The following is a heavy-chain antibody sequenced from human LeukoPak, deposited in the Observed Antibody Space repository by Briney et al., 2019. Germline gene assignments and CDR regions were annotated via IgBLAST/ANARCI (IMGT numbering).Heavy chain of an antibody. CDR3: ARAYYGDYGFSIDP. V-gene: IGHV1-2*02. Sequence: AASVKVSCKASGYTFTGYYMHWVRQAPGQGLEWMGWINPNSGGTNYAQKFQGRVTMTRDTSISTAYMELSRLRSDNTAVYYCARAYYGDYGFSIDPWGQGTLVTVSS. J-gene: IGHJ5*02. CDR1: GYTFTGYY. CDR2: INPNSGGT. D-gene: IGHD4-17*01.